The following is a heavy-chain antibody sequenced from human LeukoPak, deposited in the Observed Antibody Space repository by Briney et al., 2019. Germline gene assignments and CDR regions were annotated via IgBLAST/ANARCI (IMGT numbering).Heavy chain of an antibody. CDR2: IYYSGST. V-gene: IGHV4-59*08. CDR1: GGSISRYY. Sequence: SETLSLTCTVSGGSISRYYWSWIRQPPGKGLEWIGYIYYSGSTNYSPSLKSRVTISVDTSKNQVSLKLSSVTAADTAVYYCARPSIAVAGIFDYWGQGTLVTVSS. D-gene: IGHD6-19*01. J-gene: IGHJ4*02. CDR3: ARPSIAVAGIFDY.